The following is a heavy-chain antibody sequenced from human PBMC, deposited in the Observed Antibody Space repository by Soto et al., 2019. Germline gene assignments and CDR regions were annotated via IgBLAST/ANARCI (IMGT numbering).Heavy chain of an antibody. J-gene: IGHJ4*02. CDR2: IYYSGST. CDR3: ATQGASITMVRGVPLNFDY. V-gene: IGHV4-39*01. D-gene: IGHD3-10*01. Sequence: KTSETLSLTCTVSGGSISSSSYYWGWIRQPPGKGLEWIGSIYYSGSTYYNPSLKSRVTISVDTSKNQFSLKLSSVTAADTAVYYCATQGASITMVRGVPLNFDYWGQGTLVTVSS. CDR1: GGSISSSSYY.